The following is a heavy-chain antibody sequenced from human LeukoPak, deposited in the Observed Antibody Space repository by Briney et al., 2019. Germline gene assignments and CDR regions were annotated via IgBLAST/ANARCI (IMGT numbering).Heavy chain of an antibody. V-gene: IGHV1-2*06. CDR3: ARDLGYYDSSGYPRDY. Sequence: ASVNVSCKASGYTFTGYYMHWVRQAPGQGLEWMGRINPNSGGTNYAQKFQGRVTMTRDTSISTAYMELSRLRSDDTAVYYCARDLGYYDSSGYPRDYWGQGTLVTVSS. CDR1: GYTFTGYY. J-gene: IGHJ4*02. D-gene: IGHD3-22*01. CDR2: INPNSGGT.